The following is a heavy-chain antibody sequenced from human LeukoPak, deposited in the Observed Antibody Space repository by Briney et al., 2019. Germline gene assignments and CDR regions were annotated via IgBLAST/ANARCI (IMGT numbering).Heavy chain of an antibody. D-gene: IGHD4-17*01. J-gene: IGHJ4*02. CDR1: GGSISSGGYY. CDR2: IYYSGST. CDR3: ARDGRDDYGDYVSFDY. V-gene: IGHV4-31*03. Sequence: SETLSLTCTVSGGSISSGGYYWSWIRQHPGKGLEWIGYIYYSGSTYYNPSLRSRVTISVDKSKNQFSLKLSSVTAADTAVYYCARDGRDDYGDYVSFDYWGQGTLVTVSS.